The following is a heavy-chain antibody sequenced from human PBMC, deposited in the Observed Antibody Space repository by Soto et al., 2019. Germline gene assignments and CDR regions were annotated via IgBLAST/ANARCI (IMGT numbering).Heavy chain of an antibody. CDR2: IYPGDSDT. J-gene: IGHJ4*02. CDR3: ATLTDYYYGSGSYIDY. V-gene: IGHV5-51*01. CDR1: GYSFTSYW. D-gene: IGHD3-10*01. Sequence: GESLKISCKGSGYSFTSYWIGWVRQMPGKGLEWMGIIYPGDSDTRYSPSFQGQVTISADKSISTAYLQWSSLKASDTAMYYCATLTDYYYGSGSYIDYWGQGTLVTVSS.